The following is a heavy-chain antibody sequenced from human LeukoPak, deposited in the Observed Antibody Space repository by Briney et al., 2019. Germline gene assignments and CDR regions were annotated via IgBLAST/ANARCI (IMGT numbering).Heavy chain of an antibody. CDR1: GYTLTELS. CDR2: FDPEDGET. V-gene: IGHV1-24*01. Sequence: GASVKVSCKVSGYTLTELSMHWVRQAPGKGLEWMGGFDPEDGETIYAQKFQGRVTMTEDTSTDTAYMELSSLRSEDTAVYYCARGPQLRVVVPAAPGYWGQGTLVTVSS. D-gene: IGHD2-2*01. J-gene: IGHJ4*02. CDR3: ARGPQLRVVVPAAPGY.